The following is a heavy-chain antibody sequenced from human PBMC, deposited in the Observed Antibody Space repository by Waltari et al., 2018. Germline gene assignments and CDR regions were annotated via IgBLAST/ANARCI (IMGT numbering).Heavy chain of an antibody. CDR2: IKRGADGGAA. Sequence: EVQLVESGGGLVKPGGSIRLSCAASGFNFFDTWMTWVRQAPGKGLEWGGLIKRGADGGAAEYAPPVNGRFIISRDDSTSTLYLQMNSLKSEDTAVYYCITDPANAYVRWFDPWGQGTLVTVSS. D-gene: IGHD2-2*01. CDR1: GFNFFDTW. CDR3: ITDPANAYVRWFDP. J-gene: IGHJ5*02. V-gene: IGHV3-15*01.